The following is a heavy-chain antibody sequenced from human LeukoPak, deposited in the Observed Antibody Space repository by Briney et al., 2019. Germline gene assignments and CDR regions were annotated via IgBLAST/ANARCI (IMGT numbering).Heavy chain of an antibody. Sequence: PGGSLRLSCAASGFTFSSYAMHWVRQAPGKGLEWVAVISHDGSNKYYADSVKGRFTISRDNSKNTLYLQMNSLRAEDTAVYYCARDWTYGGNGVDYWGQGTLVTVSS. CDR1: GFTFSSYA. D-gene: IGHD4-23*01. V-gene: IGHV3-30-3*01. CDR2: ISHDGSNK. J-gene: IGHJ4*02. CDR3: ARDWTYGGNGVDY.